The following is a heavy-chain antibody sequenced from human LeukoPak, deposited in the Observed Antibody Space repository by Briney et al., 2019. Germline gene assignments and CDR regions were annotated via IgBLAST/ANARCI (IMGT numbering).Heavy chain of an antibody. CDR2: ISTSGSTT. V-gene: IGHV3-48*03. J-gene: IGHJ4*02. CDR1: GFTFSDYE. Sequence: GGSLRLSCAASGFTFSDYEVNWVRQAPGKGVEWVAHISTSGSTTHYADSVKGRFTISRDNAKNSLFLQMNSLRAEDTAVYYCARGAQWVIDYWGQGTLVTVSS. CDR3: ARGAQWVIDY. D-gene: IGHD1-26*01.